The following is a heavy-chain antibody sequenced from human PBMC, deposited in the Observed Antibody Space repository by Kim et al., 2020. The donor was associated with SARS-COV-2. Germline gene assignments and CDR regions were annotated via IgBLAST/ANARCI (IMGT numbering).Heavy chain of an antibody. CDR1: GGSISSGDYY. CDR2: IYYSGST. Sequence: SETLSLTCTVSGGSISSGDYYWSWIRQPPGKGLEWIGYIYYSGSTYYNPSLKSRVTISVDTSKNQFSLKLSSVTAADTAVYYCASAPSGTMIRGDWFDPWGQGTLVTVSS. D-gene: IGHD3-22*01. CDR3: ASAPSGTMIRGDWFDP. J-gene: IGHJ5*02. V-gene: IGHV4-30-4*01.